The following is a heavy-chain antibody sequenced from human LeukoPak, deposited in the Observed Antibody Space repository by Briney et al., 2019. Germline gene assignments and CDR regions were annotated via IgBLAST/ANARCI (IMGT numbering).Heavy chain of an antibody. Sequence: GGSLRLSCAVSGFTFSSYEMNWVRQAPGKGLEWVSYIGSSGSSIYYADSVKGRFTISRDNAKNTLYLQMNSLRAEDTAVYYCARESRLMDDAFDIWGQGTMVTVSS. J-gene: IGHJ3*02. CDR3: ARESRLMDDAFDI. CDR2: IGSSGSSI. D-gene: IGHD3-16*01. V-gene: IGHV3-48*03. CDR1: GFTFSSYE.